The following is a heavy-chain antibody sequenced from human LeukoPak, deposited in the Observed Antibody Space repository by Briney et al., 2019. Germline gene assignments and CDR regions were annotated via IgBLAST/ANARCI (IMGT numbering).Heavy chain of an antibody. CDR2: IYYSGST. V-gene: IGHV4-59*01. D-gene: IGHD3-22*01. CDR1: GGSISSYY. Sequence: SETLSLTCTVSGGSISSYYWSWIQQPPGKGLEWIGYIYYSGSTNYNPSLKSRVTISVDTSKNQFSLKLSSVTAADTAVYYCASASYYYDSSGYSYYFDYWGQGTLVTVSS. J-gene: IGHJ4*02. CDR3: ASASYYYDSSGYSYYFDY.